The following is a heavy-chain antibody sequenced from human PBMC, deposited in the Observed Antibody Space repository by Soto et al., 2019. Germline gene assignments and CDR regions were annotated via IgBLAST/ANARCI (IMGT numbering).Heavy chain of an antibody. CDR1: GGTFSSYS. D-gene: IGHD3-3*01. Sequence: QVQLVQSGAEVKKPGSSVKVSCKASGGTFSSYSISWVRQAPGQGPEWMGRIIPILRIANYAQKFQGRVTITADKSTGTAYMELSRLRSEDTAVYYCAGDILEMANWGQGTLVTVSS. CDR3: AGDILEMAN. V-gene: IGHV1-69*08. J-gene: IGHJ4*02. CDR2: IIPILRIA.